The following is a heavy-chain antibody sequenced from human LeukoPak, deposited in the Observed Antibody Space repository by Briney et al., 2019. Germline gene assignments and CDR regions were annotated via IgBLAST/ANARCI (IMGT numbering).Heavy chain of an antibody. Sequence: GGSLRLSCAASGFTFSSYAMSWVRQAPGKGLEWVSAICGSGGSTYYADSVKGRFTISRDNSKNTLYLQMNSLRAEDTAVYYCAKRRSSGWSLIGHFGYWGQGTLVTVSS. V-gene: IGHV3-23*01. D-gene: IGHD6-19*01. CDR2: ICGSGGST. CDR3: AKRRSSGWSLIGHFGY. J-gene: IGHJ4*02. CDR1: GFTFSSYA.